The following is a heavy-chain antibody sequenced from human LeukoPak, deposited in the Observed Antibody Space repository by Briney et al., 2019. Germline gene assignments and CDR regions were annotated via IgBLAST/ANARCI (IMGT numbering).Heavy chain of an antibody. D-gene: IGHD3-16*01. CDR3: ARDVRVRLGVRGYYFDY. CDR1: GFTVSSNY. Sequence: GGSLRLSCAASGFTVSSNYMSWVRQAPGKGLEWVSVIYSGGSTYYADSVKGRFTISRDNSKNTLYLQMNSLRAEDTAVYYCARDVRVRLGVRGYYFDYWGQGTLVTVSS. CDR2: IYSGGST. J-gene: IGHJ4*02. V-gene: IGHV3-53*01.